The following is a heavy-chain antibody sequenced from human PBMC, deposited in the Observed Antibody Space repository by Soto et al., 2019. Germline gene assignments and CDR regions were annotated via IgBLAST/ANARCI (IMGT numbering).Heavy chain of an antibody. J-gene: IGHJ6*02. Sequence: ASVPVSCKASCYTFTSYGIIWVRQAPGQGLEWMGWISAYNGNTNYAQKLQGRATMTTDTSTSTAYMELRSLRSDDTAVYYCARDHGSGSYYYGMDVWGQGTTVTVSS. D-gene: IGHD3-10*01. CDR2: ISAYNGNT. CDR1: CYTFTSYG. V-gene: IGHV1-18*01. CDR3: ARDHGSGSYYYGMDV.